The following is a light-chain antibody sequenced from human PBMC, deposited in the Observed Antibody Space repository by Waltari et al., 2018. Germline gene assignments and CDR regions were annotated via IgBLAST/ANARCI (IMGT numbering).Light chain of an antibody. Sequence: DIQMTQSPSSLSASVGDRVIITCRASQAISIYLNWYQQKPGKPPNLLIYAASTLQRGIPSRFSGSGSGTHFTLTISSLQPEDFATYYCQHSYTTPLTFGGGTKVEI. J-gene: IGKJ4*02. V-gene: IGKV1-39*01. CDR2: AAS. CDR3: QHSYTTPLT. CDR1: QAISIY.